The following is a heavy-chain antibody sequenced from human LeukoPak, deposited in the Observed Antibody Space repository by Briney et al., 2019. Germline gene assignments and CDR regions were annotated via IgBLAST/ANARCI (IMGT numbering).Heavy chain of an antibody. V-gene: IGHV3-48*01. CDR2: ISSSSSTI. Sequence: PGGSLRLSCAASGFTFSSYSMHWVRQAPGKGLEWVSYISSSSSTIYYADSVKGRFTISRDNAKNSLYLQMNSLRAEDTAVYYCARVYGEYSTGNFEYWGQGTLVPVSS. D-gene: IGHD4-17*01. CDR3: ARVYGEYSTGNFEY. CDR1: GFTFSSYS. J-gene: IGHJ4*02.